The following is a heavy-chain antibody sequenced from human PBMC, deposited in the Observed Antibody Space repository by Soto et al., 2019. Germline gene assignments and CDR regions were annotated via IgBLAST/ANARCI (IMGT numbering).Heavy chain of an antibody. Sequence: GGYLKLSCAAYGFTVSSNYMSWVRQAPGKGLEWVSVIYSGGSTYYADSVKGRFTISRDNSKNTLYLQMNSLRAEDTAVYYCASSLGPGAFDIWGQGTMVTVSS. CDR1: GFTVSSNY. J-gene: IGHJ3*02. CDR2: IYSGGST. V-gene: IGHV3-53*01. CDR3: ASSLGPGAFDI. D-gene: IGHD3-10*01.